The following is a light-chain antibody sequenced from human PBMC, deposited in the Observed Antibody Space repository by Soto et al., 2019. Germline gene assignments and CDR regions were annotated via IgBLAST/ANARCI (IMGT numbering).Light chain of an antibody. CDR1: QSISNW. J-gene: IGKJ1*01. CDR3: QHYNIFSRT. V-gene: IGKV1-5*01. CDR2: DAS. Sequence: DIQMTQSPSTLSASVGDRVSITCRASQSISNWLAWYQQKPGKAPKLLIYDASSLESGVPSRFSGSGSGTEFTLTISSLQPEDFATYYCQHYNIFSRTFCQGTKVEIK.